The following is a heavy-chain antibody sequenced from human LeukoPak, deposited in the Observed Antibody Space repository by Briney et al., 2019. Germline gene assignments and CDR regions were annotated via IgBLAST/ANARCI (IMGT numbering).Heavy chain of an antibody. D-gene: IGHD3-10*01. V-gene: IGHV4-61*02. Sequence: PSQTLSLTCTVSGGSISSGSYYWSWIRQPAGKGLEWIGRIYTSESTNYNPSLKSRVTISVDTSKNQFSLKLSSVTAADTAVYYCAREWFLPDYWGQGTLVTVSS. CDR3: AREWFLPDY. CDR1: GGSISSGSYY. CDR2: IYTSEST. J-gene: IGHJ4*02.